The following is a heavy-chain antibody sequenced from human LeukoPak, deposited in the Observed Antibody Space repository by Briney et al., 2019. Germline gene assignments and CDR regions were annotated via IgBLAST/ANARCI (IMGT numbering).Heavy chain of an antibody. CDR3: ARDHLGYYGMDV. CDR1: GFTFSSYA. V-gene: IGHV3-30*04. J-gene: IGHJ6*02. D-gene: IGHD7-27*01. CDR2: ISYDGSNK. Sequence: GGSLRLSCAASGFTFSSYAMHWVRQAPGKGLEWVAVISYDGSNKYYADSVKGRFTISRDNSKNTLYLQMNSLRAEDTAVYYCARDHLGYYGMDVWGQGTTVTVSS.